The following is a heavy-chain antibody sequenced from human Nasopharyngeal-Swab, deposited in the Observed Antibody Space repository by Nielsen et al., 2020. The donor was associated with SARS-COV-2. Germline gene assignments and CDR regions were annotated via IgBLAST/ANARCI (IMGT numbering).Heavy chain of an antibody. V-gene: IGHV3-30*18. J-gene: IGHJ4*02. CDR2: ISYEGSIR. D-gene: IGHD2-21*01. CDR3: AKSMAYFQLSGTYNLDF. CDR1: GFTFNYFG. Sequence: GGSLRLSCAASGFTFNYFGMHWVRQAPCKGLEWVAFISYEGSIRNYIDSVKGRFTVSRDSSKNTVYLQMNSLRPDDTAVYFCAKSMAYFQLSGTYNLDFWGQGTLVTVSS.